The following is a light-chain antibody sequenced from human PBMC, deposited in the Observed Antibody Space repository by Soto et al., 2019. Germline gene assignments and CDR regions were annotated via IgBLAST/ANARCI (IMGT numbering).Light chain of an antibody. CDR1: QSVSTY. V-gene: IGKV3-11*01. Sequence: IVLTQSPATLSLSPGERATLSCRASQSVSTYLAWYQQKGGQALRLLIYDASSRVTGIPGRFSGSGSATDFTRTISHLEPEDSAVYYCQQRSDWPTFGGGTTVEIK. CDR3: QQRSDWPT. J-gene: IGKJ4*01. CDR2: DAS.